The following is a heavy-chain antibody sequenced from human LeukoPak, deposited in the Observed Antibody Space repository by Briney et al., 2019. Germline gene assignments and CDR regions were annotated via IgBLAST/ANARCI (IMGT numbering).Heavy chain of an antibody. CDR2: IYYSGHT. CDR3: ARGERPGLDY. Sequence: PSETLSLTCTVSGDSINGFYWSWIRQPPGKGLEWVGYIYYSGHTNYNPSLKSRVTISVDTSKNQFSLRLISVTAADTAVYYCARGERPGLDYWGQGTLVAVSS. D-gene: IGHD1-14*01. CDR1: GDSINGFY. J-gene: IGHJ4*02. V-gene: IGHV4-59*01.